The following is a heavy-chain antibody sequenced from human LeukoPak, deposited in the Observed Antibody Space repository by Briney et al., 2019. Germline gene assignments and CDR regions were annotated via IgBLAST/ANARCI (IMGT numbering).Heavy chain of an antibody. D-gene: IGHD3-22*01. CDR2: IYTSGST. J-gene: IGHJ6*02. V-gene: IGHV4-4*07. CDR3: ARDIYYDSSGYPVISYGMDV. Sequence: SETLSLTCTVSGGSISSYYWSWIRQPAGKGLEWIGRIYTSGSTNYNPSLKSRVTMSVDTSKNQFPLKLSSVTAADTAVYYCARDIYYDSSGYPVISYGMDVWGQGTTVTVSS. CDR1: GGSISSYY.